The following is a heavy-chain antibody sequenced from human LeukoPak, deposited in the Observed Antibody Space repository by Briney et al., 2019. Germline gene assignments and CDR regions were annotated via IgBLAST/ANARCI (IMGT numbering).Heavy chain of an antibody. CDR2: IWYDGTNE. V-gene: IGHV3-33*01. CDR1: GFTFSTYG. CDR3: ARDYGSGRGVEISYYHYGMDV. D-gene: IGHD3-10*01. J-gene: IGHJ6*02. Sequence: PGRSLTLSCAASGFTFSTYGMHWVRQAPGKGLEWVAVIWYDGTNEYYADSVKGRFTISRDNSKNTLYLQMNSLRAEVTALYFCARDYGSGRGVEISYYHYGMDVWGQGTTVTVSS.